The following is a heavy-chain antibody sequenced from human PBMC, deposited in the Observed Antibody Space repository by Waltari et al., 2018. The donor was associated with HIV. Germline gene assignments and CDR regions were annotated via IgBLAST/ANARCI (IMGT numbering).Heavy chain of an antibody. J-gene: IGHJ3*02. CDR2: INPDSGVT. CDR1: GYPFIDYY. D-gene: IGHD1-7*01. CDR3: ARVGSSWNFGSHNFDI. V-gene: IGHV1-2*02. Sequence: QVQLVQSGAEVKKPGASVTVSCTHSGYPFIDYYIHWVRQAPGQGLEWMGWINPDSGVTKSGQKFQGRVTMTRDTSISTVFLQLSGLRSDDTGVYYCARVGSSWNFGSHNFDIWGQGTMVTVSS.